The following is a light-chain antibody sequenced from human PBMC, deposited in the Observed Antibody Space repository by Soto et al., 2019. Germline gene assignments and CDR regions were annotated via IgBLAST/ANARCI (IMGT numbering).Light chain of an antibody. CDR3: AAWDDSLNVHYV. Sequence: QSVLTQPPSASGTPGQRVTISCSGSSSNIGSNTVNWYQQLPGTAPKLLIYSNNQRPSGFPDRFSGSKSGTSASLAISGLQSEDEADYYCAAWDDSLNVHYVFGTGTKLTVL. J-gene: IGLJ1*01. CDR1: SSNIGSNT. V-gene: IGLV1-44*01. CDR2: SNN.